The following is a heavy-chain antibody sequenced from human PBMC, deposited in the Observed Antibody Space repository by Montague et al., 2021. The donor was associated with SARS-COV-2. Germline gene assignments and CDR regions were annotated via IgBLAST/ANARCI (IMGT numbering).Heavy chain of an antibody. CDR3: ATPDY. CDR1: GYSFTTYW. CDR2: INPSDPNT. Sequence: QSVAEVKTPGESLRISCKGSGYSFTTYWINWVRQMPGKGLEWMGKINPSDPNTYYSPSFQGHVTIPVDKSISTAYLQWSSLKASDTAMFYCATPDYWGQGTLVTVSS. V-gene: IGHV5-10-1*01. J-gene: IGHJ4*02.